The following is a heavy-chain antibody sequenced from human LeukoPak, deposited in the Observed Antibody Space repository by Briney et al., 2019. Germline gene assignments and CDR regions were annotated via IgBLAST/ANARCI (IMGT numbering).Heavy chain of an antibody. J-gene: IGHJ4*02. CDR3: AKGGGGGTMIVVVSAFDY. CDR2: IRYDGSNK. D-gene: IGHD3-22*01. Sequence: GGSLRLSCAASGFTFSSYGMHWVRQAPGKGLEGVAFIRYDGSNKYYADSVNGRFTISRDNSKNTLYLQMNSLRAEDTAVYYCAKGGGGGTMIVVVSAFDYWGQGTLVTVSS. CDR1: GFTFSSYG. V-gene: IGHV3-30*02.